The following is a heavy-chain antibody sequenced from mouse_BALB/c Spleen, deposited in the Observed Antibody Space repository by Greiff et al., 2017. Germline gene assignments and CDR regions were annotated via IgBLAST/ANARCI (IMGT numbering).Heavy chain of an antibody. CDR2: IDPENGDT. CDR3: NARALTNYFDY. Sequence: VQLQQSGAELVRSGASVKLSCTASGFNIKDYYMHWVKQRPEQGLEWIGWIDPENGDTEYAPKFQGKATMTADTSSNTAYLQLSSLTSEDTAVYYCNARALTNYFDYWGQGTTLTVSS. D-gene: IGHD3-3*01. J-gene: IGHJ2*01. V-gene: IGHV14-4*02. CDR1: GFNIKDYY.